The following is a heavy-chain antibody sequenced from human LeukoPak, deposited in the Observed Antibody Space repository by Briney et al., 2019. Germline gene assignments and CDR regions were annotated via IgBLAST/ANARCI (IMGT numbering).Heavy chain of an antibody. CDR1: GGSISSSSYY. CDR2: IYHSGST. Sequence: SETLSLTCTVSGGSISSSSYYWGWIRQPPGKGLEWIGSIYHSGSTYYNPSLESRVTISVDTSKNKSSLKLSSVTAADTAVYYCARQTPRGETPPDWFDPWGQGTLVTVSS. V-gene: IGHV4-39*01. J-gene: IGHJ5*02. D-gene: IGHD1-14*01. CDR3: ARQTPRGETPPDWFDP.